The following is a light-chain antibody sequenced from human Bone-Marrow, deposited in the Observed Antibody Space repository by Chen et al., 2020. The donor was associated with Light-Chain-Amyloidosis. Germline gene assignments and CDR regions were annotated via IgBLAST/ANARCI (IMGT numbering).Light chain of an antibody. Sequence: DIVMTQSPDSLAVSLGERATINCKSSQSVLYSSTNKNYLAWYQQKPGQPPKLLIYWASTRESGVPDRFSGSGSGTYFTLTISSLQAEDVAVYYCQQYYSTPRTFGQGTKVEIK. J-gene: IGKJ1*01. CDR1: QSVLYSSTNKNY. CDR2: WAS. V-gene: IGKV4-1*01. CDR3: QQYYSTPRT.